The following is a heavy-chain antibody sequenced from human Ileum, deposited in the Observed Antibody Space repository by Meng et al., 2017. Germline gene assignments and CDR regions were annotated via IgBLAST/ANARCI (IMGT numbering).Heavy chain of an antibody. CDR1: GDSVSSNSAA. V-gene: IGHV6-1*01. J-gene: IGHJ4*02. D-gene: IGHD6-19*01. CDR3: ARGRWLGAPFDD. Sequence: SQTRSLTGAISGDSVSSNSAAWNWIRQSPSRGLEWLGRTFYRSKWTNDYAASVKSRITINPDTSNNQFSLHLNSVTPEDTAVYYCARGRWLGAPFDDWGQGTLVTVSS. CDR2: TFYRSKWTN.